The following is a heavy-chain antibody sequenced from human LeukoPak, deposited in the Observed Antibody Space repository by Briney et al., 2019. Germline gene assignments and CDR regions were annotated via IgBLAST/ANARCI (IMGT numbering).Heavy chain of an antibody. CDR2: ISGSGGST. CDR1: GFTFSSYA. V-gene: IGHV3-23*01. CDR3: AKDLPTLAYCGGDCYSGDAFDI. J-gene: IGHJ3*02. Sequence: QPGGSLRLSCAASGFTFSSYAMSWVRQAPEKGLEWVSAISGSGGSTYYADSVKGRFTISRDNSKNTLYLQMNSLRAEDTAVYYCAKDLPTLAYCGGDCYSGDAFDIWGQGTMVTVSS. D-gene: IGHD2-21*02.